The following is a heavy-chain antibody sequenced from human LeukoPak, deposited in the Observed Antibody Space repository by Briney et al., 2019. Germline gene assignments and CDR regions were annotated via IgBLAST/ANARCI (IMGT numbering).Heavy chain of an antibody. CDR1: GGSISSSSYY. CDR2: IYYSGST. CDR3: ARSWLVPRRGWFDP. V-gene: IGHV4-39*01. D-gene: IGHD6-19*01. Sequence: PSETLSLTCTVSGGSISSSSYYWGWIRQPPGKGLEWIGSIYYSGSTYYNPSLKSRVTISVDTSKNQFSLKLSSVTAADTAVYYCARSWLVPRRGWFDPWGQGTLDTVSS. J-gene: IGHJ5*02.